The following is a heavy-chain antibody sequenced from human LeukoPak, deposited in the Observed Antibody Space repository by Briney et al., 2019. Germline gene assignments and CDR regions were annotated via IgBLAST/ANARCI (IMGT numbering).Heavy chain of an antibody. D-gene: IGHD3-3*01. CDR3: ASSSPNDFWSGYYTGWFDP. J-gene: IGHJ5*02. CDR1: GYTFTSYG. Sequence: ASVKVSCKASGYTFTSYGISWVRQAPGQGLEWMGWISAYNGNTNYAQKFQGRVTMTRNTSISTAYMELSSLRSEDTAVYYCASSSPNDFWSGYYTGWFDPWGQGTLVTVSS. V-gene: IGHV1-18*01. CDR2: ISAYNGNT.